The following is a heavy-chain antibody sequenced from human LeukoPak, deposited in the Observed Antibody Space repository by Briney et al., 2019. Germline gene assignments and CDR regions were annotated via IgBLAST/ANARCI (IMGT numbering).Heavy chain of an antibody. Sequence: ASVKVSCKASGHTFTSYYMHWVRQAPGQGLEWMGIINPSGGSTSYAQKFQGRVTMTRDMSTSTVYMELSSLRSEDTAVYYCARDSPYYYDSSGYLEHAFHIWGQGTMVTLSS. J-gene: IGHJ3*02. D-gene: IGHD3-22*01. CDR3: ARDSPYYYDSSGYLEHAFHI. CDR1: GHTFTSYY. V-gene: IGHV1-46*01. CDR2: INPSGGST.